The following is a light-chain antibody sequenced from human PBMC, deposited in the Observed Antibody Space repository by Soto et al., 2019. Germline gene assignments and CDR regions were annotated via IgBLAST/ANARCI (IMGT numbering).Light chain of an antibody. CDR3: LSYTKTNTRV. V-gene: IGLV2-14*01. Sequence: QSALSQPASVSGSPGQSITISCTGTNRDVSAYKFVSWYQHHPGKAPKLLIYEVSNRPSGVSSRFSGSKSGNTASLTISGLQPDDEGDYYCLSYTKTNTRVFGGGTQLTVL. CDR1: NRDVSAYKF. CDR2: EVS. J-gene: IGLJ3*02.